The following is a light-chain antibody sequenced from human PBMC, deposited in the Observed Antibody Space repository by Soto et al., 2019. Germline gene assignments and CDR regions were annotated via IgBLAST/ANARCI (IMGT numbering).Light chain of an antibody. CDR2: DVS. J-gene: IGLJ2*01. Sequence: QSVLTQPASVSGSPGQSITISCTGTSSDVGSYNYVSWYQQHPGKAPKLMIYDVSNRPSGVSNRFSGSKSGNTASLTISGLQAEDEADYYCSSYTSSSTLVVFGGGTKVPVL. CDR1: SSDVGSYNY. V-gene: IGLV2-14*01. CDR3: SSYTSSSTLVV.